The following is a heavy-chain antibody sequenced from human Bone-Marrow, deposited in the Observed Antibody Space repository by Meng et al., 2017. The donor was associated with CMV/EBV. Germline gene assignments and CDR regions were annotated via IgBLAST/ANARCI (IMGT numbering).Heavy chain of an antibody. D-gene: IGHD3-10*01. J-gene: IGHJ4*02. V-gene: IGHV4-59*01. CDR3: ARGPKRVRGVVVLYYFDY. CDR1: GGSISSYY. Sequence: SETLSLTCTVAGGSISSYYWSWIRQPPGKGLEWIGYIYYSGSTNYNPSLKSRVTISVDTSKNQFSLKLSSVTAADTAVYYCARGPKRVRGVVVLYYFDYWGQGTLVTVSS. CDR2: IYYSGST.